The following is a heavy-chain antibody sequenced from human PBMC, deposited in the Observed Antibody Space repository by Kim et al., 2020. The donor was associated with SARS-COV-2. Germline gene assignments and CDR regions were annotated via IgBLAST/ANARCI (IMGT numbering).Heavy chain of an antibody. V-gene: IGHV3-30*04. CDR1: GFTFSSYA. Sequence: GGSLRLSCAASGFTFSSYAMHWVRQAPGKGLEWVAVISYDGSNKYYADSVKGRFTISRDNSKNTLYLQMNSLRAEDTAVYYCASGSYSNYWGQGTLVTVSS. D-gene: IGHD1-26*01. CDR2: ISYDGSNK. J-gene: IGHJ4*02. CDR3: ASGSYSNY.